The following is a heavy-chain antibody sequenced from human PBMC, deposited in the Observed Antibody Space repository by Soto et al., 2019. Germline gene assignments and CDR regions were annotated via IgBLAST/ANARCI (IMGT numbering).Heavy chain of an antibody. V-gene: IGHV4-39*01. CDR2: MFYSGST. CDR1: GGSISSSSHY. D-gene: IGHD2-15*01. CDR3: ARHHFYCSGGACYLKAYYYYAMDV. J-gene: IGHJ6*02. Sequence: SSETLSLTYTVSGGSISSSSHYWGWIRQPPGKGLEWVGTMFYSGSTYYNTPLESRVTISVDPSKNQFSLKLSSVTAADTAVYYCARHHFYCSGGACYLKAYYYYAMDVWGQGTTVTVS.